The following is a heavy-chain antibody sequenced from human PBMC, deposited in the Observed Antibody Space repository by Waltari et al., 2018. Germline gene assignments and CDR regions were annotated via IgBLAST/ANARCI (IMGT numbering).Heavy chain of an antibody. CDR3: ARGKGATWYFDL. D-gene: IGHD2-15*01. Sequence: QLQLQESGPGLVKPSETLSLTCTVSGGSISSSSYYWGWIRQPPGKGLEGIGSIYYSGSTYYNPSLKSRVTISVDTSKNQFSLKLSSVTAADTAVYYCARGKGATWYFDLWGRGTLVTVSS. J-gene: IGHJ2*01. CDR2: IYYSGST. V-gene: IGHV4-39*07. CDR1: GGSISSSSYY.